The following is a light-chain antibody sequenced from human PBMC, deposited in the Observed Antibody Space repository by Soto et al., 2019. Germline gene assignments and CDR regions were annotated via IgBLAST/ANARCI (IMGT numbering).Light chain of an antibody. CDR2: RDN. J-gene: IGLJ1*01. V-gene: IGLV3-9*01. Sequence: SYELTQPLSVSVALGQTAGITCGGDDIEGKNVHWYQQKPGQAPVLVLYRDNNRPTGIPERFSGSNSGNTATLTISGAQDGDEADYYCQAWASNTYVFGSGTKVTVL. CDR1: DIEGKN. CDR3: QAWASNTYV.